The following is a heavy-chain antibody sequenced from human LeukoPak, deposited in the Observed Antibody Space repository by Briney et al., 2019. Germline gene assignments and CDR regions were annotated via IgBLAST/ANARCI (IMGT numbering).Heavy chain of an antibody. D-gene: IGHD1-1*01. Sequence: GASVTVSCKASGYTFTRYPMHWVRQVPGQRLEGMGWINVGNGDTKYSQKFQGRITITRDTSADTVYMELSSLRSEDTAVYYCARLYKEQLDFDHWGQGTLVIVSS. CDR2: INVGNGDT. J-gene: IGHJ4*02. CDR1: GYTFTRYP. CDR3: ARLYKEQLDFDH. V-gene: IGHV1-3*01.